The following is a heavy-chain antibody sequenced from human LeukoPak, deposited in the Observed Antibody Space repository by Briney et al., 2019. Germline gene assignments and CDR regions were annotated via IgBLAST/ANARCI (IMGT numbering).Heavy chain of an antibody. CDR3: ANVDTAYFDY. CDR1: GFTFSSYA. D-gene: IGHD5-18*01. V-gene: IGHV3-23*01. J-gene: IGHJ4*02. Sequence: GGSLRLSCAASGFTFSSYAMTWVRQAPGKGLEWVSSIKDSGGRTYYAASVKGRFTISRDNSKNTLYLQMNNLRAEDTAVYYCANVDTAYFDYWGQGTLVTVSS. CDR2: IKDSGGRT.